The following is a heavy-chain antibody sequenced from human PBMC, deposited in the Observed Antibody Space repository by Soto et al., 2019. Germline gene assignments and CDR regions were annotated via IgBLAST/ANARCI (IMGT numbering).Heavy chain of an antibody. D-gene: IGHD6-19*01. CDR1: GFTFSSYA. J-gene: IGHJ6*02. CDR3: AKDQWEWAAVAGTCSYCGMDV. CDR2: ISGSGGST. V-gene: IGHV3-23*01. Sequence: PGGSLRLSCAASGFTFSSYAMSWVRQAPGKGLEWVSAISGSGGSTYYAGSVKGRFTISRDNSKNTLYLQMNSLRAEDTAVYYCAKDQWEWAAVAGTCSYCGMDVWGQGTTVTVSS.